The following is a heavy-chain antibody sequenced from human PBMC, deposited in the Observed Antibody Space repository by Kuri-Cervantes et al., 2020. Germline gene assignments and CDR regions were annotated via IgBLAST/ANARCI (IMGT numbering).Heavy chain of an antibody. J-gene: IGHJ4*02. D-gene: IGHD3-10*01. Sequence: GESLKISCAASGFTFSSYWMSWVRQAPGKGLEWVANIKQDGSEKYYVDSVKGRFTFSRDNAKNSLYLQMNSLTAADTAVYYCASHKMIRGVIGYWGQGTVVTVSS. V-gene: IGHV3-7*01. CDR2: IKQDGSEK. CDR1: GFTFSSYW. CDR3: ASHKMIRGVIGY.